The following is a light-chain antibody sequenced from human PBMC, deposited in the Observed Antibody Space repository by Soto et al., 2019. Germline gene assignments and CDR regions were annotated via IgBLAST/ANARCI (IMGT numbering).Light chain of an antibody. J-gene: IGKJ3*01. Sequence: EIVLTQSPGTLSLSPGERATLSCRASQSVSSSYLAWYQQKPGQAPRLLIYCASIRATGTPDRFSGSGSGTDFTLTISRLEPEDFAVYYCQQYGSSPPYTFGPGTKVDIK. V-gene: IGKV3-20*01. CDR1: QSVSSSY. CDR3: QQYGSSPPYT. CDR2: CAS.